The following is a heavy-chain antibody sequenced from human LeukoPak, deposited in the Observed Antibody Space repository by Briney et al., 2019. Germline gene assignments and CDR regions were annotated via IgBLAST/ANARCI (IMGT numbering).Heavy chain of an antibody. V-gene: IGHV3-66*01. CDR3: ARAPGYSSSWYYFDY. CDR2: IYSGGST. D-gene: IGHD6-13*01. Sequence: GGSLRLSCAASGFTVSSNYMSWVRQAPGKGLEWVSVIYSGGSTYYADSVKGRFTIPRDNSKNTLYLQMNSLRAEDTAVYYCARAPGYSSSWYYFDYWGQGTLVTVSS. CDR1: GFTVSSNY. J-gene: IGHJ4*02.